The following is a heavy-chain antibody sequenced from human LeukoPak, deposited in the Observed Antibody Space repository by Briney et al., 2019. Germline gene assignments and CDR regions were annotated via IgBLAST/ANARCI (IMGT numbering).Heavy chain of an antibody. J-gene: IGHJ4*02. Sequence: GASVKVSCKASGYTFTSYAISWVRQAPGQGLEWMGGIIPIFGTANYAQKFQGRVTITADESTSTAYMELSSLRSEDTAVYYCAEEEYYYDSSGYLGGFDYWGQGTLVTVSS. CDR3: AEEEYYYDSSGYLGGFDY. CDR2: IIPIFGTA. V-gene: IGHV1-69*13. CDR1: GYTFTSYA. D-gene: IGHD3-22*01.